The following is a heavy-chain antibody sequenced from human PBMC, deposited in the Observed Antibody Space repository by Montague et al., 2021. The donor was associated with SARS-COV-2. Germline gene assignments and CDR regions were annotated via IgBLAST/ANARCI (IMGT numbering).Heavy chain of an antibody. D-gene: IGHD6-13*01. V-gene: IGHV4-34*01. CDR1: GGSFSTYY. J-gene: IGHJ4*02. CDR3: ARLLSWIAAAGTIHYFDY. CDR2: IDHSGNT. Sequence: SETLSLTCAVYGGSFSTYYWAWIRQSPGKGLEWIGNIDHSGNTNYNPSLKSRVSISVDTSSSQFSLYLTSVTAADAAAYYCARLLSWIAAAGTIHYFDYWGQGTLVTVSS.